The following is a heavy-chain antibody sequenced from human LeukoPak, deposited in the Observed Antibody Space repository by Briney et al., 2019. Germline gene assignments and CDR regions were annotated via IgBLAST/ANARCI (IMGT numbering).Heavy chain of an antibody. CDR3: ARAPERAGMDV. CDR1: GGSISSSNW. J-gene: IGHJ6*02. V-gene: IGHV4-4*02. Sequence: SETLSLTRAVSGGSISSSNWWSWVRQPPGQGLEWIGEIYHSGSTNYNPSFKSRVTISVDKSKNQFSLKLSSVTAADTAVYYCARAPERAGMDVWGQGTTVTVSS. CDR2: IYHSGST.